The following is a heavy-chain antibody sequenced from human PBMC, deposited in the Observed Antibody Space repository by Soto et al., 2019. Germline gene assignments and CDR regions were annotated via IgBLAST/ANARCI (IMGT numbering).Heavy chain of an antibody. D-gene: IGHD3-22*01. V-gene: IGHV4-31*03. CDR1: GVSIRSGSRF. CDR3: ASSARTFDYDNSGPFYTSAALDI. Sequence: TLSPTCTVSGVSIRSGSRFWSWIRQHPGKGLEWIAHISYNGNTFYSPSLKSRGTISPDTSKNQFSLKLTSVTAADTAVYYCASSARTFDYDNSGPFYTSAALDIWGQGTVVTVSS. CDR2: ISYNGNT. J-gene: IGHJ3*02.